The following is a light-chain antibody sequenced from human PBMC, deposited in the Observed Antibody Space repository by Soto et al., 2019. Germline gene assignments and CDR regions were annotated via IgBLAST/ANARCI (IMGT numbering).Light chain of an antibody. J-gene: IGKJ2*01. Sequence: EIVLTQSPGTLSLSPGERATLSCRASQRISNSYLAWYQQKPGQAPRLLLYDASSRATGIPDRVSGSGSGTDFTLTISRLEPEDFAVYYCQQYARPPFAFGQGTRWRSN. CDR1: QRISNSY. CDR2: DAS. CDR3: QQYARPPFA. V-gene: IGKV3-20*01.